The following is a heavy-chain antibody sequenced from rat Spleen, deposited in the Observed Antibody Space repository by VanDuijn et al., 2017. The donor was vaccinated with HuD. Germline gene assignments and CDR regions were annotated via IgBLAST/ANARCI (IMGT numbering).Heavy chain of an antibody. Sequence: EVQLVESGGGFVQPGRSMKLSCAASGFTFDDYYMAWVRQAPTKGLEWVATISYDGRRIYYRDSVKGRFTISRDNAKSSLYLQMNSLRSEDTATYYCVRQDTSGYSNWFTYWGQGTLVTVSS. CDR1: GFTFDDYY. D-gene: IGHD4-3*01. V-gene: IGHV5-22*01. CDR3: VRQDTSGYSNWFTY. J-gene: IGHJ3*01. CDR2: ISYDGRRI.